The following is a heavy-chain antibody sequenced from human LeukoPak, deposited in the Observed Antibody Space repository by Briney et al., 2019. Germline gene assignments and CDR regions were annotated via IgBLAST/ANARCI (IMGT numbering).Heavy chain of an antibody. CDR3: ARVKPKRDGYYGMDV. Sequence: GGSLRLSCAASGFTFSNYTMHWVRQAPGKGLEWVAVISSDGSNKYYADSVKGRFTISRDNSKNTLYLQINGLRAEDTAVYYCARVKPKRDGYYGMDVWGQGTTVTVSS. J-gene: IGHJ6*02. CDR2: ISSDGSNK. CDR1: GFTFSNYT. V-gene: IGHV3-30-3*01. D-gene: IGHD2-21*02.